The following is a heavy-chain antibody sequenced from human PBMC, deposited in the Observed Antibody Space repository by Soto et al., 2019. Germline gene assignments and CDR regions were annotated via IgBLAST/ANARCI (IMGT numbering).Heavy chain of an antibody. D-gene: IGHD1-26*01. Sequence: EVQLVESGGGLVQPGGSLRLSCAASGFTFSNYWMHWIRQAPGEGLVWVSRINMDGTTTNYADSVEGRFTISRDNARNTLWLQMYSLRADDTAVYYCARVAVGAYWFDPWGQGTLVTVSS. V-gene: IGHV3-74*01. J-gene: IGHJ5*02. CDR1: GFTFSNYW. CDR2: INMDGTTT. CDR3: ARVAVGAYWFDP.